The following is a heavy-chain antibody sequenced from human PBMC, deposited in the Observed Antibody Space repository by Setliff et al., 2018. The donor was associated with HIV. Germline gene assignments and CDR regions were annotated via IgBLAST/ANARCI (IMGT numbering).Heavy chain of an antibody. D-gene: IGHD1-1*01. CDR3: VRAKNWNDFDY. V-gene: IGHV3-30*04. CDR1: GFPFSNYA. CDR2: ISDDGSDK. J-gene: IGHJ4*02. Sequence: GGSLRLSCGVSGFPFSNYAMHWVRQAPGKGLEWVAIISDDGSDKHFADSLKGRFTISRDNSKNTMYLQMNSLKIEDTALYYCVRAKNWNDFDYWGQGTLVTGSS.